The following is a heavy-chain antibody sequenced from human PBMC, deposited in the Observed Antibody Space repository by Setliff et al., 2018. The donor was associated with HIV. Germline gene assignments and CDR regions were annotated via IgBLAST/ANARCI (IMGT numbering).Heavy chain of an antibody. J-gene: IGHJ4*02. CDR2: IYYSGST. CDR1: GGSISSHY. Sequence: PSETLSLTCTVSGGSISSHYWSWIRQPPGKGLEWIGYIYYSGSTNYNPSLKSRVTISVDTSTNQFSLKLSSVTAADTAVYYCASHRSVYYFDYWGQGTLVTVTS. CDR3: ASHRSVYYFDY. V-gene: IGHV4-59*11.